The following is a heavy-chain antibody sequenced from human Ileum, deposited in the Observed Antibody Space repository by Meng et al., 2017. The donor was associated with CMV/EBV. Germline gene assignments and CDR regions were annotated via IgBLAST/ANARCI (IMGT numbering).Heavy chain of an antibody. CDR1: GGSISSGGYF. J-gene: IGHJ4*02. D-gene: IGHD2-15*01. V-gene: IGHV4-31*03. CDR2: FYYSAST. CDR3: ARDPKD. Sequence: QVQLQESGPGLVKPSQTLSLTCPVSGGSISSGGYFWSWIRQHPGKGLEWIGYFYYSASTYYSPSLKSRATISADTSKNQLSLKLSSVTAADTAVYYCARDPKDWGQGTLVTVSS.